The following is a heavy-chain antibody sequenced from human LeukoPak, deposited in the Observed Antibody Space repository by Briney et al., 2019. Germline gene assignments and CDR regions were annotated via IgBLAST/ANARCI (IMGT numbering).Heavy chain of an antibody. D-gene: IGHD3-22*01. Sequence: SETLSLTCTVSGRSFSSYYWSWIRQPPGKGLEWIGYIYYSGSTNYNPSLKRRVAISVDTSNNQFSLELSSVTAADTAVYYCARDSSGYRRGSFDYWGQGTLVTVSS. V-gene: IGHV4-59*01. CDR1: GRSFSSYY. J-gene: IGHJ4*02. CDR3: ARDSSGYRRGSFDY. CDR2: IYYSGST.